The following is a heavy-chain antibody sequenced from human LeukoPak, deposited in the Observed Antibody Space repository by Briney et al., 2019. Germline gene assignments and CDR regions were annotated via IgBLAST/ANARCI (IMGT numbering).Heavy chain of an antibody. CDR2: IYSGGST. D-gene: IGHD5-12*01. V-gene: IGHV3-66*01. J-gene: IGHJ4*02. Sequence: PGGSLRLSCAASGFIFSDHYMSWVRQAPGKGLEWVSVIYSGGSTFYADSVKGRFTISRDNSKNTLYLQMNSLRAEDTAVYYCAKTVDIVVYWGRGTLVTVSS. CDR1: GFIFSDHY. CDR3: AKTVDIVVY.